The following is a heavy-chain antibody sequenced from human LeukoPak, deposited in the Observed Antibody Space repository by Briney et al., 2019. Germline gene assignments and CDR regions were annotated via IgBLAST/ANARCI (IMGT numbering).Heavy chain of an antibody. D-gene: IGHD6-13*01. CDR2: ISGSGGST. CDR3: AKDRAGQQLVRGYFDY. Sequence: GGSLRLSCEASRFTFSNFGMSWVRQAPGKGLEWVLGISGSGGSTYYADSVKGRFTISRDNSKNTLYLQMNSLRAEDTAVYYCAKDRAGQQLVRGYFDYWGQGTLVTVSS. CDR1: RFTFSNFG. J-gene: IGHJ4*02. V-gene: IGHV3-23*01.